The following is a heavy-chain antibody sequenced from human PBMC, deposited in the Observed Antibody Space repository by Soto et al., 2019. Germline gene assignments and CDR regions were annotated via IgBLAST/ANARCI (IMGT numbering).Heavy chain of an antibody. CDR2: IYYSGST. CDR3: ARHVGISAITYYFDY. D-gene: IGHD1-20*01. V-gene: IGHV4-39*01. J-gene: IGHJ4*02. CDR1: GGSISSSSYY. Sequence: ETLSLTCTVSGGSISSSSYYWGWIRQPPGKGLEWIGSIYYSGSTYYNPSLKSRVTISVDTSKNQFSLKLSSVTAADTAVYYCARHVGISAITYYFDYWGQGTLVTVSS.